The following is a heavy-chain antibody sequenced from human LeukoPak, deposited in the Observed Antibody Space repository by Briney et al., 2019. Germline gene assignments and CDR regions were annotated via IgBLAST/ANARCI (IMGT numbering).Heavy chain of an antibody. CDR1: GGTFSSYA. V-gene: IGHV1-69*05. CDR2: IIPIFGTA. Sequence: SVKVSCKASGGTFSSYAISWVRQAPGQGLEWMGRIIPIFGTANYAQKFQGRVTITTDGSTSTAYMELSSLRSEDTAVYYCARELPDIVAPDAFDIWGQGTMVTVSS. D-gene: IGHD5-12*01. CDR3: ARELPDIVAPDAFDI. J-gene: IGHJ3*02.